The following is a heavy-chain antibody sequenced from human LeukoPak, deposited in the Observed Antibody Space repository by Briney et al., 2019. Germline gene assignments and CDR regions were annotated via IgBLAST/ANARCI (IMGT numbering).Heavy chain of an antibody. V-gene: IGHV3-23*01. Sequence: GGSLRLSCAASGFTFSTYAMSWVRQAPGKGLEWVSGISGSGGSTFYADSVKGRFTISRDNSKNTLYLQMNSLRAEDTAVYYCARDKSGCSGGSCFRFDPWGQGTLVTVSS. CDR1: GFTFSTYA. D-gene: IGHD2-15*01. J-gene: IGHJ5*02. CDR2: ISGSGGST. CDR3: ARDKSGCSGGSCFRFDP.